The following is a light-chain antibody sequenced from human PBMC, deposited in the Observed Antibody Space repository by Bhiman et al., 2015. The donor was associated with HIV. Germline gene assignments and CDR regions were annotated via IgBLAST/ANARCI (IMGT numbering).Light chain of an antibody. CDR3: SSYTSSSAYV. CDR2: DVS. Sequence: QSALTQPASVSGSPGQSINISCTGTSRDVGGYNYVAWYQQHPGKVPKLMIYDVSNRPSGVSNRFSGSKSGNTASLTISGLQAEDEADYYCSSYTSSSAYVFGTGTKVTVL. J-gene: IGLJ1*01. V-gene: IGLV2-14*03. CDR1: SRDVGGYNY.